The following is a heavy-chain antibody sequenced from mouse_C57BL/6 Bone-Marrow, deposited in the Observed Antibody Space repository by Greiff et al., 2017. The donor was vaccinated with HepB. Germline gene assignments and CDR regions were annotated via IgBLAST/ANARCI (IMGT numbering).Heavy chain of an antibody. CDR1: GYTFTDYE. Sequence: QVQLKESGAELVRPGASVTLSCKASGYTFTDYEMHWVKQTPVHGLEWIGAIDPETGGTAYNQKFKGKAILTADKSSSTAYMELRSLTSEDSAVYYCTSEGGTGRDFDYWGQGTTLTVSS. CDR3: TSEGGTGRDFDY. J-gene: IGHJ2*01. CDR2: IDPETGGT. V-gene: IGHV1-15*01. D-gene: IGHD4-1*01.